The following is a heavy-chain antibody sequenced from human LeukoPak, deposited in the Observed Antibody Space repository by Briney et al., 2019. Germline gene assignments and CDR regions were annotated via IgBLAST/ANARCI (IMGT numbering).Heavy chain of an antibody. V-gene: IGHV3-23*01. D-gene: IGHD4-17*01. CDR3: AKDNSAYGDYVDY. CDR1: GFTFSSYG. CDR2: ISGSGGST. Sequence: GGSLRPSCAASGFTFSSYGMSWVRQAPGKGLEWVSAISGSGGSTYYADSVKGRFTISRDNSKNTLYLQVNSLRAEDTAVYYCAKDNSAYGDYVDYWGQGTLVTVSS. J-gene: IGHJ4*02.